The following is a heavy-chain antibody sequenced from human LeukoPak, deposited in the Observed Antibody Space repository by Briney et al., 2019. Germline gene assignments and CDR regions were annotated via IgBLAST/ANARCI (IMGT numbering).Heavy chain of an antibody. Sequence: SETLSLTCSVSDDSITIYYWTWIRQPPGKGLEWIGYIDHTGTTNYNPSLKSRVTISVDTSKNQFSLKLSSVTAADTAVYYCARDVGATPGYFDYWGQGTLVTVSS. CDR1: DDSITIYY. CDR2: IDHTGTT. J-gene: IGHJ4*02. V-gene: IGHV4-59*01. D-gene: IGHD1-26*01. CDR3: ARDVGATPGYFDY.